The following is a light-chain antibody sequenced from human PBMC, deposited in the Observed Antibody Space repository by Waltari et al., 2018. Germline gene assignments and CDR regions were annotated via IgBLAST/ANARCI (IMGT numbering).Light chain of an antibody. CDR3: QQYYSTPQT. Sequence: DIVMTQSPVSLAVSLGERATNNCKSSQSVLYSSNNKNYLAWYQQKPGQPPKLLIYWASTRESGVPDRFSGSGSGTDFTLTISSLQAEDVAVYYCQQYYSTPQTFGQGTKVEIK. CDR1: QSVLYSSNNKNY. CDR2: WAS. V-gene: IGKV4-1*01. J-gene: IGKJ1*01.